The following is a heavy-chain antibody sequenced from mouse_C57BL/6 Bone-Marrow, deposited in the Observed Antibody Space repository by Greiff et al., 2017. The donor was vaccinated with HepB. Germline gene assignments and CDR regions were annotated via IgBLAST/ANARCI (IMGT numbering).Heavy chain of an antibody. D-gene: IGHD2-3*01. CDR3: GRVYDLYYFDY. Sequence: EVMLVESEGGLVQPGSSMKLSCTASGFTFSDYYMAWVRQVPEKGLEWVANINYDGSSTYYLDSLKSRFIISRDNAKNILYLQMSSLKSEDTATYCGGRVYDLYYFDYWGQGTTLTVSS. J-gene: IGHJ2*01. CDR1: GFTFSDYY. V-gene: IGHV5-16*01. CDR2: INYDGSST.